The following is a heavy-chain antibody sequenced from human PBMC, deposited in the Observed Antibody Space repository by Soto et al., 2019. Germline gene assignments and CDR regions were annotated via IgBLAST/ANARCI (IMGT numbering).Heavy chain of an antibody. Sequence: EVQLLESGGGLVQPGGSLRISCAASGFTCSSYAMSWVRQAPGKGLEWVSAISGSGGSPYYADSMKGRCTISRDNAKNTLSLQMNSLRAEDAAVYYCAKHIVVVPAAIQPLPGAFDILGQGTMVTVSS. CDR1: GFTCSSYA. J-gene: IGHJ3*02. V-gene: IGHV3-23*01. D-gene: IGHD2-2*01. CDR2: ISGSGGSP. CDR3: AKHIVVVPAAIQPLPGAFDI.